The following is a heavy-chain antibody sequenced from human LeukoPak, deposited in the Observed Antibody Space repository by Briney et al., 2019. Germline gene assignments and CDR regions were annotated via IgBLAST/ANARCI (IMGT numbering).Heavy chain of an antibody. CDR1: GFTFSSYW. V-gene: IGHV3-74*01. Sequence: GGSLRLSCAASGFTFSSYWMHWVRQAPGKGLVWVSRINSDGSSTSYADSVKGRFTISRDNDKDTLYLQMNSLRAEDTAVYYCARVGDSSGYYGYYYYYYGMDVWGQGTTVTVSS. CDR3: ARVGDSSGYYGYYYYYYGMDV. CDR2: INSDGSST. D-gene: IGHD3-22*01. J-gene: IGHJ6*02.